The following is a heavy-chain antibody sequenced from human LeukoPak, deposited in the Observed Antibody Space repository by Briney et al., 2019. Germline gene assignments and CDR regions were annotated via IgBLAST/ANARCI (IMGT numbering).Heavy chain of an antibody. Sequence: PGGSLRLSCAASGFTFSSYAMSWVRQAPGKGLEWVSAISGSGGRTYYADSVKGRFTISRDNSKNTLYLQMNSLRAEDTAVYYCATKGGNLGYCSSTSCPLLGYWGQGTLVTVSS. CDR3: ATKGGNLGYCSSTSCPLLGY. V-gene: IGHV3-23*01. D-gene: IGHD2-2*01. J-gene: IGHJ4*02. CDR1: GFTFSSYA. CDR2: ISGSGGRT.